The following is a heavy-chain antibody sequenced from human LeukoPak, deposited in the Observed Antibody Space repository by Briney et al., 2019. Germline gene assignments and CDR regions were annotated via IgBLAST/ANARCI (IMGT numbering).Heavy chain of an antibody. D-gene: IGHD2-2*02. V-gene: IGHV4-4*09. CDR2: IYTSGST. CDR3: AKWGPSAIGKYNWFDP. Sequence: PSETPSLTCAVSGGSISDYYWSWIRQSPETGLEWIGYIYTSGSTGYNPSLKSRVIISVDTSKNQFSLRLSSVTAADTAVYYCAKWGPSAIGKYNWFDPWGQGILVTVSS. J-gene: IGHJ5*02. CDR1: GGSISDYY.